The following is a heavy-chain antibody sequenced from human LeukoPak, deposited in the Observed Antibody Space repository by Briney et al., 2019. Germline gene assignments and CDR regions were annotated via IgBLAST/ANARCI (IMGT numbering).Heavy chain of an antibody. Sequence: SETLSLTCTVSGGSISTNYWSWIRQPAGKGLEWIGRIFASGSTNYNPSLKSRVTMSVVTSKNQFSLKLTSVTAADTAVYYCARAEASDPPDYWGQGTLVTVSS. V-gene: IGHV4-4*07. CDR1: GGSISTNY. J-gene: IGHJ4*02. CDR3: ARAEASDPPDY. D-gene: IGHD6-6*01. CDR2: IFASGST.